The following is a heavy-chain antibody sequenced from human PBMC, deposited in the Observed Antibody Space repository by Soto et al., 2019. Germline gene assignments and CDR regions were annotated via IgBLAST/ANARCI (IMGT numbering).Heavy chain of an antibody. D-gene: IGHD2-8*01. V-gene: IGHV1-18*04. CDR1: GFTFTSYP. CDR3: AREYYSTTTWIDY. J-gene: IGHJ4*02. CDR2: VHPYEGTT. Sequence: VQLVQSATEVKRPGASVKVSCKTSGFTFTSYPFSWVRQAPGQGLEWLAWVHPYEGTTKVAHQFRDRLTVTTDTSAATVFMELTRLTSDDTAVYFCAREYYSTTTWIDYWGQGTLVAVSS.